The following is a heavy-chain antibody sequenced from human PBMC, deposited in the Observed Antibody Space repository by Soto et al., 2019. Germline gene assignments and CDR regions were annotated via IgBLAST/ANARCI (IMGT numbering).Heavy chain of an antibody. J-gene: IGHJ4*02. CDR2: IYYSGST. Sequence: SETLSLTCTVSGGSISSSSYYWGWIRQPPGKRLEWIGSIYYSGSTYYNPSLKSRVTISVDTSKNQFSLKLSSVTAADTAVYYCATLDETYSISIYFDYWGQGTLVTVSS. CDR1: GGSISSSSYY. V-gene: IGHV4-39*01. CDR3: ATLDETYSISIYFDY. D-gene: IGHD6-6*01.